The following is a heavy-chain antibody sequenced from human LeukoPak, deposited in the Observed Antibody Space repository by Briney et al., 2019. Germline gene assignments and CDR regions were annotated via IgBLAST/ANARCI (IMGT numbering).Heavy chain of an antibody. CDR2: ISGSGGST. V-gene: IGHV3-23*01. Sequence: GGSLRLSCAVSGFTFSSYAMGWVRQAPGKGLEWVSAISGSGGSTYYADSVKGRFTISRDNSKNTLYLQMNSLRAEDTAVYYCAKGIGXXXXXAFXYWGXXTLVTVS. CDR1: GFTFSSYA. CDR3: AKGIGXXXXXAFXY. J-gene: IGHJ4*02.